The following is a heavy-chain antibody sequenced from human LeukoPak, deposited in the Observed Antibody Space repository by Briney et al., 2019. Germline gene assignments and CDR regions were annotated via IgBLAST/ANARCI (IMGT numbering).Heavy chain of an antibody. D-gene: IGHD5-18*01. Sequence: PGGSLRLSCAASGFTFSSYGMHWVRQAPGKGLEWVAFIRYDGSNKYYADSVKGRFTISRDNSENTLYLQMNSLRAEDTAVYYCAKLVFGYSYGYEEFDYWGQGTLVTVSS. J-gene: IGHJ4*02. CDR2: IRYDGSNK. CDR3: AKLVFGYSYGYEEFDY. CDR1: GFTFSSYG. V-gene: IGHV3-30*02.